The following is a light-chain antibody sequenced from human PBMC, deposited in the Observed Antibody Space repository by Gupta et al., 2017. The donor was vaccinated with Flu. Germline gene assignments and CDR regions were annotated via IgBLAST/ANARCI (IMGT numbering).Light chain of an antibody. J-gene: IGKJ1*01. V-gene: IGKV3-20*01. CDR2: GAS. CDR1: QTVSSSY. CDR3: HQDVDSQG. Sequence: EIVLTQSPGTLSLSPGEGATLSCRASQTVSSSYLAWYQQKPGQAPRLLIYGASNRATGIPDRFGGSGSGTDFTLTISRLEPEDFAVYYWHQDVDSQGFGQGTKVEIK.